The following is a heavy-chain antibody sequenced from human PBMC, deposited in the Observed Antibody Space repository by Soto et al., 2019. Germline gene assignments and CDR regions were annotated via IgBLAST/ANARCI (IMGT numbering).Heavy chain of an antibody. CDR2: IYPGDSDT. CDR1: GYSLSRCS. V-gene: IGHV5-51*01. Sequence: LKRSCKGSGYSLSRCSIGWVRQLPGKGLQWIVSIYPGDSDTRYSPSFQGQVTSSSEKCISTGYLQWRSLQASETAMYHCAVTFRGWPSEFEYWGQGTLVTVSS. CDR3: AVTFRGWPSEFEY. D-gene: IGHD4-4*01. J-gene: IGHJ4*02.